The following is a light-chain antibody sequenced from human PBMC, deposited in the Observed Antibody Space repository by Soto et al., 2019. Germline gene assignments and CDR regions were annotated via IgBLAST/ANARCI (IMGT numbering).Light chain of an antibody. CDR1: QSVSIY. V-gene: IGKV1-39*01. CDR2: GSS. Sequence: TQSPVTLSLSPGERATLSCRASQSVSIYLAWYQQKPGKVPTLLISGSSTLRSGVPSRFVGSGSGTDFTLTITSLQPEDFATYYCQQSHSTPTFGGGTKVDIK. J-gene: IGKJ4*01. CDR3: QQSHSTPT.